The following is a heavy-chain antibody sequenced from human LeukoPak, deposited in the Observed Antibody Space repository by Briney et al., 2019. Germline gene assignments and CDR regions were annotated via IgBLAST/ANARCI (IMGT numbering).Heavy chain of an antibody. V-gene: IGHV4-4*07. J-gene: IGHJ4*02. Sequence: PSETLSLTCAVSGGSISSYYWSWIRQPAGKGLEWIGRIYTSGSTNYNPSLKSRVTISVDKSKNQFSLKMSSVTAADTAVYYCAREPPLAVAGPDYWGKGTLVTVSS. CDR1: GGSISSYY. CDR3: AREPPLAVAGPDY. CDR2: IYTSGST. D-gene: IGHD6-19*01.